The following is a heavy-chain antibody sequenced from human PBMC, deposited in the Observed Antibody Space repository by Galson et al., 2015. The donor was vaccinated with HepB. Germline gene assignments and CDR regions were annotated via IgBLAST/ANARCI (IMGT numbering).Heavy chain of an antibody. Sequence: SLRLSCAASGFTFSSYSMNWVRQAPGKGLDWVSYITSSSSSRYYADSVKGRFTISRDNAKNSLFLQMNSLRDEDTAVYYCTRDHYSSSGLDYWGRGALVTVSS. J-gene: IGHJ4*02. CDR3: TRDHYSSSGLDY. CDR1: GFTFSSYS. CDR2: ITSSSSSR. D-gene: IGHD6-6*01. V-gene: IGHV3-48*02.